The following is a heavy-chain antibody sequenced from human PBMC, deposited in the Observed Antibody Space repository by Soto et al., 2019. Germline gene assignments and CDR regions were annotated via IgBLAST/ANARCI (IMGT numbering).Heavy chain of an antibody. J-gene: IGHJ4*02. D-gene: IGHD2-21*02. CDR1: GFTFSDHS. CDR3: AREVVTTKWYFDN. V-gene: IGHV3-30-3*01. Sequence: PGGSLRLSCVTSGFTFSDHSMHWFRQAPGKGLEWVTVISSIGHIQMYADSVKDRFTISRDNSKNTLYLQMNNVRPEDTALYYCAREVVTTKWYFDNWGQGLLVTVSS. CDR2: ISSIGHIQ.